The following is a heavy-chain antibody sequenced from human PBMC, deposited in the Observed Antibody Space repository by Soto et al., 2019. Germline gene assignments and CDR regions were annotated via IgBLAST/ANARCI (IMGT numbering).Heavy chain of an antibody. CDR1: GFSLTDPKMG. Sequence: QVTLKESGPVLVKPTETLTLTCSVSGFSLTDPKMGVSWVRQPPGEALEWLAHIFANDEKSYRPSLKRRLTISKDTSKSQVVLTVTNMDPVDTATYYCARKLGGWTFDVWGQGTMVTVSS. CDR3: ARKLGGWTFDV. D-gene: IGHD3-16*01. CDR2: IFANDEK. V-gene: IGHV2-26*01. J-gene: IGHJ3*01.